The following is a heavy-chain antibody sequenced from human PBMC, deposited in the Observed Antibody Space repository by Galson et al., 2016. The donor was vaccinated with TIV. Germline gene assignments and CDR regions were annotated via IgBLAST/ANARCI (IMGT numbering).Heavy chain of an antibody. CDR2: MHPKSGDT. V-gene: IGHV1-8*01. Sequence: SVKVSCKASGYTFSTYDINWVRQATGRGLEWMGWMHPKSGDTRYAQKFQGRVTMTRNTSISTAYMELSNLRSEDTAVYYCARRPPSTIFGVVTWFDPWGQGTLVTVSS. J-gene: IGHJ5*02. CDR1: GYTFSTYD. CDR3: ARRPPSTIFGVVTWFDP. D-gene: IGHD3-3*01.